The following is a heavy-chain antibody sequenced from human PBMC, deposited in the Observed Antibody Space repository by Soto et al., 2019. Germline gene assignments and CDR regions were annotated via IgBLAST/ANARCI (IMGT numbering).Heavy chain of an antibody. CDR1: GYIFTNNW. D-gene: IGHD5-12*01. Sequence: PGESLKISFKGSGYIFTNNWIGWVRQIPGKALAWMGIIYPDDSDTRYSPSYQGQVTLSADKSISTAYTQWSSLKASDTAMYYCARGYRSLADDAFDIWGQGTMVTVSS. V-gene: IGHV5-51*01. J-gene: IGHJ3*02. CDR2: IYPDDSDT. CDR3: ARGYRSLADDAFDI.